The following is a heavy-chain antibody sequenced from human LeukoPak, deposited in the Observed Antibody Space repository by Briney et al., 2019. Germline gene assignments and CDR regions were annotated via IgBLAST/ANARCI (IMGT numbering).Heavy chain of an antibody. J-gene: IGHJ5*02. CDR1: GGPISSSSYY. CDR3: ARQGGTLNWFDP. CDR2: IFYSGSA. V-gene: IGHV4-39*01. D-gene: IGHD1-7*01. Sequence: SETLSLTCTVSGGPISSSSYYWGWIRQPPGKGLEWIGSIFYSGSAYYNPSLKSRVAISVDTSKNQFSLKLSSVTAADTAVYYCARQGGTLNWFDPWGQGTPLTVSS.